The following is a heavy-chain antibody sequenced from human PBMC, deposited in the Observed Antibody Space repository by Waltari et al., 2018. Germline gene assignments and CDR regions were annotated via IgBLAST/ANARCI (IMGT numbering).Heavy chain of an antibody. CDR3: ARGRTSIAARRRGKGSYYFDY. V-gene: IGHV4-34*01. J-gene: IGHJ4*02. Sequence: QVQLQQWGAGLLQPSETLSLTCAVYGGSFSGYYWSWIRPPPGTGLGWIGEINHSGSTNYNPSLKSRVTISVDTSKNQFSLKLSSVTAADTAVYYCARGRTSIAARRRGKGSYYFDYWGQGTLVTVSS. D-gene: IGHD6-6*01. CDR2: INHSGST. CDR1: GGSFSGYY.